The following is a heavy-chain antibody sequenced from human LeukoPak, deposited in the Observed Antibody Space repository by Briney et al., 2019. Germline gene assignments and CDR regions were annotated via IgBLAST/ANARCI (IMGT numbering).Heavy chain of an antibody. V-gene: IGHV3-73*01. CDR1: GFTFNGSV. D-gene: IGHD3-10*01. J-gene: IGHJ4*02. CDR2: IRSKASSYAT. Sequence: GGSLRLSCAASGFTFNGSVMHWVRQASGKGLEWVGRIRSKASSYATAYAASVKGRFTISRDDSKNTAYLQMNSLKTEDTAVYYCTTTPGRDYWGQGTLVTVSS. CDR3: TTTPGRDY.